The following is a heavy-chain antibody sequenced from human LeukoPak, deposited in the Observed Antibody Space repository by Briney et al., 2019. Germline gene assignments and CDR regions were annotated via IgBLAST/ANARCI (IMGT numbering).Heavy chain of an antibody. CDR1: GFTFSSYS. V-gene: IGHV3-30*04. J-gene: IGHJ6*04. CDR3: AREPFGGYQYYYYYYGMDV. Sequence: GRSLRPSCAASGFTFSSYSIHWVRQAPGKGLEWVAVISYDGSNKYYADSVKGRFTISRDNSKNTLYLQMNSLRAEDTAVYYCAREPFGGYQYYYYYYGMDVWGKGTTVTVSS. D-gene: IGHD3-16*01. CDR2: ISYDGSNK.